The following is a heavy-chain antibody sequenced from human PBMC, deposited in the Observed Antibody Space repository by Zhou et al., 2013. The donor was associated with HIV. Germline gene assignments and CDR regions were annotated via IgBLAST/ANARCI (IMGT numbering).Heavy chain of an antibody. Sequence: VQLQESGPGLVKSSQTLSLTCHVSGGSISSDSYYWTWIRQSAGKGLEWIGHAFTSGSTNYNPSLKSRLTISLDTSKNQFSLKLRSVTAADTAVYFCARAESRSVPKNWFDPGAREPWSPSPQ. CDR2: AFTSGST. CDR1: GGSISSDSYY. V-gene: IGHV4-61*09. J-gene: IGHJ5*02. CDR3: ARAESRSVPKNWFDP.